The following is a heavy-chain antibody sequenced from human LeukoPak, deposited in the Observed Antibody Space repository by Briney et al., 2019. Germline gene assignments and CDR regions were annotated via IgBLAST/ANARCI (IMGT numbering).Heavy chain of an antibody. J-gene: IGHJ4*02. D-gene: IGHD3-3*01. CDR1: GFTFSSYG. Sequence: PGGSLRLSCAASGFTFSSYGMHWVRQAPGKGLEWVSYISSSGSTIYYADSVKGRFTISRDNAKNSLYLQMNSLRAEDTAVYYCATSSPLLWTYYDFWSGYYSDPPQVDYWGQGTLVAVSS. CDR3: ATSSPLLWTYYDFWSGYYSDPPQVDY. CDR2: ISSSGSTI. V-gene: IGHV3-48*04.